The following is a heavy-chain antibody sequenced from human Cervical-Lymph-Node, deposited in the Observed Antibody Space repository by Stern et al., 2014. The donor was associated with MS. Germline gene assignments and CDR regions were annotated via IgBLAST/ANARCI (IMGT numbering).Heavy chain of an antibody. CDR2: IYPGDSEL. CDR1: GFKFSIYW. CDR3: ARQTTAWASDV. V-gene: IGHV5-51*01. D-gene: IGHD1-14*01. J-gene: IGHJ4*02. Sequence: VQLVQSGAELIRPGESLKISCKGSGFKFSIYWIAWVRQMPGKGLEWRGIIYPGDSELRYSPSFQGQFTMSADKSTSTAYLQWSSLNASDTAMYFCARQTTAWASDVWGQGTLVTVSS.